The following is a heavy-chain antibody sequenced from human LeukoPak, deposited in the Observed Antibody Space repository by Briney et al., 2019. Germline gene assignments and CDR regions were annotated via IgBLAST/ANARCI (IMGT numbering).Heavy chain of an antibody. CDR1: GFTFSTYV. V-gene: IGHV3-64D*06. J-gene: IGHJ4*02. Sequence: GGSLRLSCSVSGFTFSTYVTHWVRQAPGKGLEYVSAISSNGDNTYYADSVKGRFTISRDNSKNTLYLQMSSLRADDTAVYYCVRGTGYWGQGTLVAVSS. CDR2: ISSNGDNT. CDR3: VRGTGY.